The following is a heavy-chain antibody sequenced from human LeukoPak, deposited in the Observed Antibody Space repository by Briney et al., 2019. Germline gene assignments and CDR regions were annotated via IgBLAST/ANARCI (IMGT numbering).Heavy chain of an antibody. CDR2: IYYSGST. V-gene: IGHV4-39*01. CDR3: ARGPDIVVVVAATAEYFQH. J-gene: IGHJ1*01. Sequence: SETLSLTCTVSGGSISSSSYYWGWIRQPPGKGLEWIGSIYYSGSTYYNPSLKSRVTISVDTSKNQFSLKLSSVTAADTAVYYCARGPDIVVVVAATAEYFQHWGQGTLVTVSS. D-gene: IGHD2-15*01. CDR1: GGSISSSSYY.